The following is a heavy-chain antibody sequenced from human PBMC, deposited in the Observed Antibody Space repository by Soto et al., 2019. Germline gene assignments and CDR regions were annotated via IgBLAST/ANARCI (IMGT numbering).Heavy chain of an antibody. V-gene: IGHV1-2*04. J-gene: IGHJ5*02. Sequence: GGTNYAQKFQGWVTMTRDTSISTAYMELSRLRSDDTAVYYCARESGYCSSTSCYPHWFDPWGQGTLVTVSS. CDR3: ARESGYCSSTSCYPHWFDP. D-gene: IGHD2-2*01. CDR2: GGT.